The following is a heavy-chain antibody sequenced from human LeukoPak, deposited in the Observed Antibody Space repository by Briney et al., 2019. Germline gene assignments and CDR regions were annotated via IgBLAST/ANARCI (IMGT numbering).Heavy chain of an antibody. CDR3: ARPRGNVEMAAIPFVF. J-gene: IGHJ4*02. Sequence: GGSLRLSCAASGFTFSSYAMSWVRQAPGKGLEWVSAISGSGGSTYHADSVKGRFTISRDNAKNSLYLQMNSLKAKATDIYYCARPRGNVEMAAIPFVFWGQGTLVTVSS. V-gene: IGHV3-23*01. D-gene: IGHD5-24*01. CDR1: GFTFSSYA. CDR2: ISGSGGST.